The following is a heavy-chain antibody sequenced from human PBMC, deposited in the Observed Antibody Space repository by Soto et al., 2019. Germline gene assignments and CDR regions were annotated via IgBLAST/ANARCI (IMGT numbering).Heavy chain of an antibody. J-gene: IGHJ5*02. Sequence: PSEPLSLTCTVSGGSITSGTYFWGWIRQAPGKGLEWIGSIHYSGSTYYNPSLKSRVTISVDTSKNQFSLKLSSVTAADTAVYYCAREARVEQWLNWFDPWGQGTLVTVSS. CDR2: IHYSGST. CDR3: AREARVEQWLNWFDP. D-gene: IGHD6-19*01. V-gene: IGHV4-30-4*08. CDR1: GGSITSGTYF.